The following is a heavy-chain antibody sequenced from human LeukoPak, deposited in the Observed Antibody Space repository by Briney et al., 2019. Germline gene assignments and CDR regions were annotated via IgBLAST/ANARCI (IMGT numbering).Heavy chain of an antibody. V-gene: IGHV3-30*02. CDR1: GFTFSSYG. CDR3: AKDHPTLDS. CDR2: IQSDGNNK. J-gene: IGHJ4*02. Sequence: PGGSLRLSCTASGFTFSSYGMHWVRQAPGKGLEWVAFIQSDGNNKYYGDSVKGRFTISRDNSKNTVYLQMTNLRPEDTAAYYCAKDHPTLDSWGQGTLVTVSS.